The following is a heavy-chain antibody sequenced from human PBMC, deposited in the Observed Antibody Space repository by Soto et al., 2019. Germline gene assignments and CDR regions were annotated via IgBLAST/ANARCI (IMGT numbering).Heavy chain of an antibody. CDR2: INPSGGST. D-gene: IGHD6-19*01. J-gene: IGHJ4*02. CDR3: ARDHSSGWYFDY. CDR1: GSTFTSYY. Sequence: ASVKVSCKASGSTFTSYYMHWVRQAPGQGPEWSGIINPSGGSTSYAQKLQGRVTMTTDTSTSTAYMELSSLRSDDTAVYYCARDHSSGWYFDYWGQGTLVTVSS. V-gene: IGHV1-46*01.